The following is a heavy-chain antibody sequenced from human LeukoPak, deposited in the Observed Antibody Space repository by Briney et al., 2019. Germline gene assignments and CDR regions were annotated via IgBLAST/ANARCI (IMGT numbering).Heavy chain of an antibody. J-gene: IGHJ4*02. D-gene: IGHD3-16*01. CDR2: ISAYNGNT. V-gene: IGHV1-18*01. CDR1: GYTFTSYG. CDR3: ARGGVGMGGFFRQGNIRYFDY. Sequence: GASVKVSCKASGYTFTSYGISWVRQAPGQGLEWMGWISAYNGNTNYAQKFQGRVTMTRDTSISTAYMELSRLRSDDTAVYYCARGGVGMGGFFRQGNIRYFDYWGQGTLVTVSS.